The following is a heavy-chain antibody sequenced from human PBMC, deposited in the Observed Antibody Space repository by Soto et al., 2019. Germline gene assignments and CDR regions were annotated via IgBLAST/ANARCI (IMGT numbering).Heavy chain of an antibody. V-gene: IGHV5-10-1*01. CDR1: GYSFTRYC. J-gene: IGHJ5*01. CDR3: ACHIEIAVPEWFDS. Sequence: RESLRISCKGSGYSFTRYCIIWVRQMPGKGLEWMGRIDPSDSYTNYSPSFQGHVTISADKSISTAYLQWSSLKASDTAMYYCACHIEIAVPEWFDSRAQRTLVT. CDR2: IDPSDSYT.